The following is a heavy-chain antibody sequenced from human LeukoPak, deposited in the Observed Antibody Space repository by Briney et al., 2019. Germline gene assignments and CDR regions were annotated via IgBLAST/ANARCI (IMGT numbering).Heavy chain of an antibody. CDR2: INPNSGGT. V-gene: IGHV1-2*02. D-gene: IGHD1-26*01. Sequence: ASVTVSCKASRYTFTGYYMHWVRQAPGQGLEWMGWINPNSGGTSYAQKFQGRVTMTRDTSISIAYMELSSLRSDDTAVYYCARSLGSPKAFDIWGQGTMVTVSS. CDR3: ARSLGSPKAFDI. J-gene: IGHJ3*02. CDR1: RYTFTGYY.